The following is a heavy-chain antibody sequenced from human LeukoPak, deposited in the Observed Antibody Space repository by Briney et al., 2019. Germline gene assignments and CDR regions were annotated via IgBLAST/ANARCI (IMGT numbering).Heavy chain of an antibody. CDR1: GGSFSGYY. D-gene: IGHD1-26*01. J-gene: IGHJ4*02. V-gene: IGHV4-34*01. Sequence: SETLSLTCAVYGGSFSGYYWSWIRQPPGKGLEWIGEINHSGSTNYNPSLKSRVTISVDTSKNQFSLKLSSVTAADTAVYYCARKGGGSYDRGPLGYWGQGTLVTVSS. CDR3: ARKGGGSYDRGPLGY. CDR2: INHSGST.